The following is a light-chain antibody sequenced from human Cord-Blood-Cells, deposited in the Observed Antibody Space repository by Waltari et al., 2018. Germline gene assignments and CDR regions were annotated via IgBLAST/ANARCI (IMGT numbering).Light chain of an antibody. Sequence: DVQMTQSPSPLSASVEDRITITSLASQSISSYLNWYQQKPGKAPKLLIYAASSLQSGVPSRFSGSGSGTDFTLTISSLQAEDVATYYCQQSYSTPFTFGEGTKVEIK. V-gene: IGKV1-39*01. CDR1: QSISSY. CDR3: QQSYSTPFT. J-gene: IGKJ2*01. CDR2: AAS.